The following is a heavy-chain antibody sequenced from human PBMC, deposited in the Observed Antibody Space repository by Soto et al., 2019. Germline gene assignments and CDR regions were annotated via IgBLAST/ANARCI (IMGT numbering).Heavy chain of an antibody. J-gene: IGHJ4*02. D-gene: IGHD3-22*01. V-gene: IGHV4-39*01. Sequence: SETLSLTCTVSGGSISSSSYYWGWIRQPPGKGLEWIGSIYYSGSTYYNPSLKSRVTISVDTSKNQFSLKLSSVTAADTAVYYCARSSYYYDGGGNDYWGQGTLVTSPQ. CDR2: IYYSGST. CDR3: ARSSYYYDGGGNDY. CDR1: GGSISSSSYY.